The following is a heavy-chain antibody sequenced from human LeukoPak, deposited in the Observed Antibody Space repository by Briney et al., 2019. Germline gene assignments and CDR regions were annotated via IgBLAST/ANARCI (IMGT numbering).Heavy chain of an antibody. CDR3: ARDPLIAARPRWFDP. CDR2: IKQDGSEK. J-gene: IGHJ5*02. Sequence: GGSLRLSCAASGFTFSSYWMSWVRQAPGKGLEWVANIKQDGSEKYYVASVKGRFTISRDNAKNSLYLQMNSLRAEDTAVYYCARDPLIAARPRWFDPWGQGTLVTVSS. D-gene: IGHD6-6*01. CDR1: GFTFSSYW. V-gene: IGHV3-7*01.